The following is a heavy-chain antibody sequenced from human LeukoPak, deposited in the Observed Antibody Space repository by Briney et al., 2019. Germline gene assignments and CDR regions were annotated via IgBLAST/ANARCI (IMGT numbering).Heavy chain of an antibody. Sequence: GGSLRLSCAASGFTFSSYWMSWVRQAPGKGLEWVSGIKWNGGSTGYADSVKGRFTISRDNAKNSLFLQMNSLRAEDTALYYCARAPGVNYYYYMDVWGKGTTVTVSS. CDR2: IKWNGGST. CDR1: GFTFSSYW. CDR3: ARAPGVNYYYYMDV. V-gene: IGHV3-20*04. J-gene: IGHJ6*03. D-gene: IGHD2-8*01.